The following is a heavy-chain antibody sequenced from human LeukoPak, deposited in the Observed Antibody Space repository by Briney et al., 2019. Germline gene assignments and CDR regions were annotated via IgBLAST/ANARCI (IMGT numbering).Heavy chain of an antibody. CDR3: VRDGKNGYNDLDS. J-gene: IGHJ4*02. CDR1: GFTFDRYS. CDR2: ISSDGGSR. V-gene: IGHV3-30-3*01. D-gene: IGHD5-24*01. Sequence: GGSLRLSCEASGFTFDRYSMHWVRLAPGRGLEGVAVISSDGGSRYYANSVEGRFTISRDNSKNTLYLQMNSLRTADTAVYYCVRDGKNGYNDLDSWGQGTLVTVSS.